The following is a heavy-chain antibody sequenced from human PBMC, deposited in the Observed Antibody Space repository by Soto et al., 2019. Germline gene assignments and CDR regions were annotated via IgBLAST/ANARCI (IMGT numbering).Heavy chain of an antibody. CDR3: AKWDDYGDRKEAFDI. V-gene: IGHV3-9*01. Sequence: EVQLVESGGGLVQPGRSLRLSCAASGFTFDDYAMHWVRQAPGQGLEWVSGISWNSGSIGYADSVKGRFTISRDNAKNSLYLQRNSLRAEDTALYYCAKWDDYGDRKEAFDIWGQGTMVTVSS. D-gene: IGHD4-17*01. J-gene: IGHJ3*02. CDR2: ISWNSGSI. CDR1: GFTFDDYA.